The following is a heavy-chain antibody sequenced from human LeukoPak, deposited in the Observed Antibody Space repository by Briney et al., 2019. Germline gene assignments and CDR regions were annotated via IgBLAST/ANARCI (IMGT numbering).Heavy chain of an antibody. V-gene: IGHV1-69*06. CDR1: GGTFSSHV. Sequence: SVKVSCKASGGTFSSHVFSWVRQAPGPGLEWMGGIIPIFRTANYAQKFQGRLTITADKSTSTAYMELSSLRSEDTAVYYCARGVEMATPGAFDIWGRETVVTVS. D-gene: IGHD5-24*01. CDR2: IIPIFRTA. CDR3: ARGVEMATPGAFDI. J-gene: IGHJ3*02.